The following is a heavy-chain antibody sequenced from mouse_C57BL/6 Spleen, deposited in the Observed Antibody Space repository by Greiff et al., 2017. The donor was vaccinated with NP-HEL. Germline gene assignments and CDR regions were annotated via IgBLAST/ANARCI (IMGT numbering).Heavy chain of an antibody. Sequence: QVQLQQPGAELVKPGASVKLSCKASGYTFTSYWMQWVKQRPGQGLEWIGEIDPSDSYTNYNQKFKGKATLTVDTSSSTAYMQLSSLTSEDSAVYYCARCYYGSSYDYAMDYWGQGTSVTVSS. CDR1: GYTFTSYW. CDR3: ARCYYGSSYDYAMDY. CDR2: IDPSDSYT. V-gene: IGHV1-50*01. D-gene: IGHD1-1*01. J-gene: IGHJ4*01.